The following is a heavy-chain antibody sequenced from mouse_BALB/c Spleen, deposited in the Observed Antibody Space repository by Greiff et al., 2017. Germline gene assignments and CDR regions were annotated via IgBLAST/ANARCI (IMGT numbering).Heavy chain of an antibody. D-gene: IGHD2-10*02. CDR3: ARSGKYGNFFAY. J-gene: IGHJ3*01. CDR2: INPNNGGT. Sequence: LVEPGASVKIPCKASGYTFTDYNMDWVKQSHGKSLEWIGDINPNNGGTIYNQKFKGKATLTVDKSSSTAYMELRSLTSKDTAVYYCARSGKYGNFFAYWGQGTLVTVSA. CDR1: GYTFTDYN. V-gene: IGHV1-18*01.